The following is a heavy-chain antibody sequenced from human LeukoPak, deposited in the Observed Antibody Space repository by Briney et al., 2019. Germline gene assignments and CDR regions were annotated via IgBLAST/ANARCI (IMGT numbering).Heavy chain of an antibody. CDR1: GYTFTGYY. CDR2: INPNSGGT. J-gene: IGHJ6*03. CDR3: ARAIVVPADNYYYYYMDV. D-gene: IGHD2-2*01. Sequence: ASVKVSCKASGYTFTGYYMHWVRQAPGQGLEWMGWINPNSGGTNYAQKVQGRVTMTRDTSISTAYMELSRLRSDDTAVYYCARAIVVPADNYYYYYMDVWGKGTTVTVSS. V-gene: IGHV1-2*02.